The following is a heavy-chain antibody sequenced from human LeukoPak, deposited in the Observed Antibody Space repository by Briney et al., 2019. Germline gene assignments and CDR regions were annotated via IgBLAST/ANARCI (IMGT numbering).Heavy chain of an antibody. CDR3: ARDASGYYYDPSYYFDY. CDR1: GFTFSSYA. J-gene: IGHJ4*02. Sequence: GGSLRLSCAASGFTFSSYAMHWVRQAPGKGLEWVEVISYDGSNKYYADSVKGRFTISRDNSKNTLYLQMNSLRAEDTAVYYCARDASGYYYDPSYYFDYWSQGTLVTISS. V-gene: IGHV3-30-3*01. D-gene: IGHD3-22*01. CDR2: ISYDGSNK.